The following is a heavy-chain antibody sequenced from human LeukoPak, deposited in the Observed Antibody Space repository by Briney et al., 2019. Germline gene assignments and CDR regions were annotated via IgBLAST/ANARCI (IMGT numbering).Heavy chain of an antibody. CDR3: AKHRGVHPPYYMDV. D-gene: IGHD3-10*01. Sequence: PGGSLRLSCAASGFTFSNYGVSWVRQGPGQGLQRVSLLHNDGVTTYYADSVRGRFTISRDNSNNTLYLKMNIVRAEDTAVYYCAKHRGVHPPYYMDVWGKGTTVTVSS. J-gene: IGHJ6*03. V-gene: IGHV3-23*01. CDR1: GFTFSNYG. CDR2: LHNDGVTT.